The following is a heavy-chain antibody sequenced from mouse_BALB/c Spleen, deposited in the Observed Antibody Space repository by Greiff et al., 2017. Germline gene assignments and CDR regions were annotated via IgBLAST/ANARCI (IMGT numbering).Heavy chain of an antibody. CDR1: GFNIKDTY. CDR3: ARGLYGDY. J-gene: IGHJ2*01. V-gene: IGHV14-3*02. Sequence: VQLKESGAELVKPGASVKLSCTASGFNIKDTYMHWVKQRPEQGLEWIGRIDPANGNTKYDPKFQGKATITADTSSNTAYLQLSSLTSEDTAVYYCARGLYGDYWGQGTTLTVSS. CDR2: IDPANGNT. D-gene: IGHD2-12*01.